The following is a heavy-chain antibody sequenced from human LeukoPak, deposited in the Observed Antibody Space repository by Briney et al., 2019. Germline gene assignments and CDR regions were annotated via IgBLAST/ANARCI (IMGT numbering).Heavy chain of an antibody. CDR3: ARVEGNLWL. CDR1: GFTVSTYY. J-gene: IGHJ4*02. CDR2: LYSGVVA. D-gene: IGHD2/OR15-2a*01. V-gene: IGHV3-53*01. Sequence: PGGSLRLSCAASGFTVSTYYMSWVRQAPGKGLEWVSVLYSGVVAYYTDSVKGRFTISRDNSKNKRYLQMNSLRAEDTAVYYCARVEGNLWLWGQGTLVTVSS.